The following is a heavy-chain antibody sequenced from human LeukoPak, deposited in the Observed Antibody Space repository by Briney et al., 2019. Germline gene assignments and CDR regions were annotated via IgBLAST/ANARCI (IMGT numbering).Heavy chain of an antibody. J-gene: IGHJ4*02. CDR1: GGTFSSYA. Sequence: SVKVSCKASGGTFSSYAISWVRQAPGQGLEWMGRIIPIFGIANYAQKFQGRVTITADKSTSTAYMELSSLRSEDTAVYYCARGNTLTGYSRYWGQGTLVTVSS. V-gene: IGHV1-69*04. CDR2: IIPIFGIA. CDR3: ARGNTLTGYSRY. D-gene: IGHD3-9*01.